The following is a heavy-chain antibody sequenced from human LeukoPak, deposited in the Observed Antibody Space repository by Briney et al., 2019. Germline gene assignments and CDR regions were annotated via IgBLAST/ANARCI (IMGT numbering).Heavy chain of an antibody. D-gene: IGHD6-13*01. V-gene: IGHV4-4*02. CDR2: IYHSGST. CDR1: GFIFSSYS. CDR3: ARVAAAAGNWFDP. Sequence: PGGSLRLSCAASGFIFSSYSMSWVRQPPGKGLEWIGEIYHSGSTNYNPSLKSRVTISVDKSKNQFSLKLSSVTAADTAVYYCARVAAAAGNWFDPWGQGTLVTVSS. J-gene: IGHJ5*02.